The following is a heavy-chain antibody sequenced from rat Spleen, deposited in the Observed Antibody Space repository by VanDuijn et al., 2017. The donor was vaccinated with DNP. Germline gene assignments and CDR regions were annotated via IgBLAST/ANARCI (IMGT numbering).Heavy chain of an antibody. J-gene: IGHJ3*01. Sequence: QVQLKESGPGLVQPSQTLSLTCTVSGFSLTNYTVSWVRQPPGKGLEWIAAISSGGTTYYNSALKSRLSISRDTSKSQVFLKMNSLQAEETAMYFCARGYYYDGGYIWFAYWGQGTLVTVSS. CDR1: GFSLTNYT. D-gene: IGHD1-12*02. CDR2: ISSGGTT. V-gene: IGHV2-6*01. CDR3: ARGYYYDGGYIWFAY.